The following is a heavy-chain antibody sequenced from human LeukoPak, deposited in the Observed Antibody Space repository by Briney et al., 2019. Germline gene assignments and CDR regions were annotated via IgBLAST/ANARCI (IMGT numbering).Heavy chain of an antibody. V-gene: IGHV1-46*01. D-gene: IGHD3-22*01. J-gene: IGHJ4*02. CDR3: ARGALGHYDSSGYSFDY. CDR1: GYTFTSYY. Sequence: GASVKVSCKASGYTFTSYYMHWVRQAPGQGLEWMGIINPSGGSTSYAQKFQGRVTMTRDTSTSTVYMELSSLRSEDTAVYYCARGALGHYDSSGYSFDYWGQGTLVTVSS. CDR2: INPSGGST.